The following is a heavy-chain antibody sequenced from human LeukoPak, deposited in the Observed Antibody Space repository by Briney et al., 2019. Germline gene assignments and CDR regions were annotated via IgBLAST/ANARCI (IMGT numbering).Heavy chain of an antibody. CDR2: IYYSGST. V-gene: IGHV4-59*01. CDR3: ARGRKETEYYYDSSGYYYALDY. Sequence: SETLSLTCTVSGGSISSYYWSWIRQPPGKGLEWIGYIYYSGSTNYNPSLKSRVTISVDTSKNQFSLKLSSVTAADTAVYYCARGRKETEYYYDSSGYYYALDYWGQGTLVTVSS. CDR1: GGSISSYY. J-gene: IGHJ4*02. D-gene: IGHD3-22*01.